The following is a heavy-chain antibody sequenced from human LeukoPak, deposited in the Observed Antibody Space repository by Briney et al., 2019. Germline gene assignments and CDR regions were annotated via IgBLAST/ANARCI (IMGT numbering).Heavy chain of an antibody. Sequence: AGGSLRLSCAASGFTFSTYGVYWVRQAPGKGLEWVSSNSGGSSYYADSVKGRFTISRDNSKNTLYLQMNSLRAEDTAVYYCAKDLGSSGWYIDYWGQGTLVTVSS. CDR3: AKDLGSSGWYIDY. CDR2: NSGGSS. CDR1: GFTFSTYG. D-gene: IGHD6-19*01. V-gene: IGHV3-23*01. J-gene: IGHJ4*02.